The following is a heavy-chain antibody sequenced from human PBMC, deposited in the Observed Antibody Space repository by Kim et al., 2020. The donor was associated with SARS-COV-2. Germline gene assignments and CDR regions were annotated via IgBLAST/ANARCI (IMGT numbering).Heavy chain of an antibody. CDR2: INHSGST. CDR3: ARIDSSSWYPSARFKAYFDY. J-gene: IGHJ4*02. CDR1: GGSFSGYY. V-gene: IGHV4-34*01. Sequence: SETLSLTCAVYGGSFSGYYWSWIRQPPGKGLEWIGEINHSGSTNYNPSLKSRVTISVDTSKNQFSLKLSSVTAADTAVYYCARIDSSSWYPSARFKAYFDYWGQGTLVTVSS. D-gene: IGHD6-13*01.